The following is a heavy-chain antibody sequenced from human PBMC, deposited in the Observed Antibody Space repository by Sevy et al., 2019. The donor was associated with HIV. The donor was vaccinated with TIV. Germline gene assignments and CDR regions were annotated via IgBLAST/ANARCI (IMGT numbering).Heavy chain of an antibody. CDR1: GGSISSGGYS. CDR2: IYHSGST. CDR3: ARGITMVRGANNWFDP. J-gene: IGHJ5*02. Sequence: SETLSLTCAVSGGSISSGGYSWSWIRQPPGKGLEWIGYIYHSGSTYHNPSLKSRVTISVDRSKNQFSLKLSSVTAADTAVYYCARGITMVRGANNWFDPWGQGTLVTVSS. V-gene: IGHV4-30-2*01. D-gene: IGHD3-10*01.